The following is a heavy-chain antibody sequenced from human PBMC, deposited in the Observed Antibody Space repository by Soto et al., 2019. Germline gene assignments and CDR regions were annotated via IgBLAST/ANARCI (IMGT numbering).Heavy chain of an antibody. CDR3: AGDRGDYGGNADAHDACDI. J-gene: IGHJ3*02. Sequence: PSETLSLTCTVSGGSISSYYWSWIRQPPGKGLEWIGYIYYSGSTNYNPSLKSRVTISVDTSKNQFSLKLSSVTAADTAVYYCAGDRGDYGGNADAHDACDIWGQGTMVTVSS. CDR1: GGSISSYY. CDR2: IYYSGST. V-gene: IGHV4-59*01. D-gene: IGHD4-17*01.